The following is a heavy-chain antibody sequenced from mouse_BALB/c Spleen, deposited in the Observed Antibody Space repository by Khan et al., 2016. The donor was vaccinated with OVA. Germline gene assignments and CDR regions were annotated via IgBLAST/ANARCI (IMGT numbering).Heavy chain of an antibody. D-gene: IGHD2-3*01. Sequence: EVQLQESGPRLVKPSQSLSLTCTVTCYSITSDYAWNWIRQFPGNKLEWMGSINYSGSTNYNPSLKSPIPITRDTSKNQFFQQLNSVTTEDTATYYCARDGSRYNYAMDYWGQGTAVTVSS. CDR2: INYSGST. CDR1: CYSITSDYA. J-gene: IGHJ4*01. CDR3: ARDGSRYNYAMDY. V-gene: IGHV3-2*02.